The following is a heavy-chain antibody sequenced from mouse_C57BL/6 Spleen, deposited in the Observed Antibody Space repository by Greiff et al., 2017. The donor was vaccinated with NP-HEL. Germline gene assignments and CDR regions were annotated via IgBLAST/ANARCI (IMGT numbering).Heavy chain of an antibody. V-gene: IGHV1-80*01. Sequence: VQLQQSGAELVKPGASVKNSCKASGYAFSSYWMNWVKQRPGKGLEWIGQIYPGDGDTNYNGKFKGKATLTADKSSSTAYMQLSSLTSEDSAVYFCARYYYGSSYGWYFDVWGTGTTVTVSS. CDR2: IYPGDGDT. J-gene: IGHJ1*03. CDR3: ARYYYGSSYGWYFDV. D-gene: IGHD1-1*01. CDR1: GYAFSSYW.